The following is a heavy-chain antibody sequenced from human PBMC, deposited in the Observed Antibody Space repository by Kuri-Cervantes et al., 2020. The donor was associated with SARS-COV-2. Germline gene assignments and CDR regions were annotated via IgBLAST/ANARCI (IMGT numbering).Heavy chain of an antibody. CDR3: ARLEPTMVRIAGDGGGFDY. CDR2: IYYTGST. V-gene: IGHV4-30-4*08. J-gene: IGHJ4*02. CDR1: GGSISSGHYY. Sequence: LRLSCTVSGGSISSGHYYWSWIRQPPGKGLEWIDYIYYTGSTYYNPSLKSRISISVDTSKNQFSLKLSSVTAADTAVYYCARLEPTMVRIAGDGGGFDYWGQGTLVTVSS. D-gene: IGHD3-10*01.